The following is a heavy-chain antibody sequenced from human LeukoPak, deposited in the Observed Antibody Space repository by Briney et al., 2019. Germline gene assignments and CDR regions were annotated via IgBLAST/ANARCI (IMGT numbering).Heavy chain of an antibody. J-gene: IGHJ4*02. Sequence: RSGGPLRFSCAASGVTFSSNWMHWVRQGPGKGLVWVSRINPDGSRTDYAESVKGRFTISRDNAKNTLSLEMNSLGDEDTAVYYCSRDFNGRNDFWGQGTLVTVSS. CDR1: GVTFSSNW. D-gene: IGHD1-14*01. CDR2: INPDGSRT. V-gene: IGHV3-74*01. CDR3: SRDFNGRNDF.